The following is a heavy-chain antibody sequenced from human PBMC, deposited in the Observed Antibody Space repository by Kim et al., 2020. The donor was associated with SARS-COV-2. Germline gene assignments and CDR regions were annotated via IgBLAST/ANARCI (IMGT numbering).Heavy chain of an antibody. Sequence: SETLSLTCAVYGGSFSGYYWSWIRQPPGKGLEWIGEINHSGSTNYNPSLKSRVTISVDTSKNQFSLKLSSVTAADTAVYYCARGRTEAFLHYYYYGMDVWGQGTTVTVSS. CDR2: INHSGST. V-gene: IGHV4-34*01. J-gene: IGHJ6*02. D-gene: IGHD2-2*01. CDR3: ARGRTEAFLHYYYYGMDV. CDR1: GGSFSGYY.